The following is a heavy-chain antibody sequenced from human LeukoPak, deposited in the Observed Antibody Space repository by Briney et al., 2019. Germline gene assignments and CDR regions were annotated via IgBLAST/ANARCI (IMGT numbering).Heavy chain of an antibody. J-gene: IGHJ6*02. Sequence: AASVKVSCTASGYTFTSYGISWVRQAPGQGLEWMGWISAYNGNTNYAQKLQGRVTMTTDTSTSTAYMELRSLRSDDTAVYYCARDLHRAYSSSWDYYYGMDVWGQGTTVTVSS. CDR3: ARDLHRAYSSSWDYYYGMDV. V-gene: IGHV1-18*01. CDR2: ISAYNGNT. D-gene: IGHD6-13*01. CDR1: GYTFTSYG.